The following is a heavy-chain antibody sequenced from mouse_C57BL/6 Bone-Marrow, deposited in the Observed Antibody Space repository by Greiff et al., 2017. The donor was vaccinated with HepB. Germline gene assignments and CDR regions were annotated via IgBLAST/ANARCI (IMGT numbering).Heavy chain of an antibody. CDR1: GYSITSGYY. J-gene: IGHJ4*01. D-gene: IGHD2-4*01. Sequence: ESGPGLVKPSQSLSLTCSVTGYSITSGYYWNWIRQFPGNKLEWMGYISYDGSNNYNPSLKNRISITRDTSKNQFFLKLNSVTTEDTATYYCARASTMITPYYYAMDYWGQGTSVTVSS. V-gene: IGHV3-6*01. CDR3: ARASTMITPYYYAMDY. CDR2: ISYDGSN.